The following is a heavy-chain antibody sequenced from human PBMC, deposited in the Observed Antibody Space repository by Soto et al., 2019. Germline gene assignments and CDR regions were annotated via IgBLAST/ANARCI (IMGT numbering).Heavy chain of an antibody. CDR2: MNPSSGNT. Sequence: QVQLVQSGAEVKKPGASVKVSCKASGYSFTSYDINWVRQAPGQGLEWMGWMNPSSGNTGYAQKFQGRVTMTRNTSITTAYMELSSLKSEDTAVYYCARARVLGGNGCDPWGQGTLVIVSS. D-gene: IGHD3-10*01. CDR1: GYSFTSYD. CDR3: ARARVLGGNGCDP. J-gene: IGHJ5*02. V-gene: IGHV1-8*01.